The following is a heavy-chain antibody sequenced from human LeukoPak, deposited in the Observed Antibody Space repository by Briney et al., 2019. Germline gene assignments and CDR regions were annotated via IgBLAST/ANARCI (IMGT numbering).Heavy chain of an antibody. CDR2: IYYSGST. Sequence: SETLSLTCTVSGGSISSYYWSWIRQPPGKGLEWIGYIYYSGSTNYNPSLKSRVTISVDTSKNQFSLKLSSVTAADTAVYYCARGDPTMGDAFDIWGQGTMVTVSS. CDR1: GGSISSYY. CDR3: ARGDPTMGDAFDI. J-gene: IGHJ3*02. D-gene: IGHD5-18*01. V-gene: IGHV4-59*01.